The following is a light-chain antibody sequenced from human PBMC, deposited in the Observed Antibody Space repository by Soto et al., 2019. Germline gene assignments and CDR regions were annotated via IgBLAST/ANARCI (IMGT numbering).Light chain of an antibody. V-gene: IGLV7-46*01. J-gene: IGLJ3*02. Sequence: QAVVTQEPSLTVSPGGTITLTCGSDTGAVTSGHYPYWFQQKPGQAPRTLIYDTSNKHSWTPARFSGSLLGGKAALTLSGAQPEDEAEYYCLLSYGGAFRLFGGGTKLTVL. CDR2: DTS. CDR3: LLSYGGAFRL. CDR1: TGAVTSGHY.